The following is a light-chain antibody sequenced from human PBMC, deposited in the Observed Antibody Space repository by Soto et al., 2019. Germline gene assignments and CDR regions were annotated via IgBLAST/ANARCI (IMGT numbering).Light chain of an antibody. CDR1: QSISSY. CDR3: QQYYNWPPIT. J-gene: IGKJ5*01. CDR2: AAS. V-gene: IGKV1-39*01. Sequence: DIQMTQSPSSLSASVGDRVTITCQASQSISSYLNWYQQKPGKAPKLLIYAASSLQSGIPARFSGSGSGTEFTLTISSLQSEDFAVYYCQQYYNWPPITFGQGTRLEI.